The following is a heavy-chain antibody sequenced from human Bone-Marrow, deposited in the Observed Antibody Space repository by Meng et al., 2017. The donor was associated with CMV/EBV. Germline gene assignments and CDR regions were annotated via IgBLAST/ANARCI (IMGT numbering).Heavy chain of an antibody. J-gene: IGHJ4*02. CDR3: ARELSITIFGVHYYFDY. V-gene: IGHV4-39*07. CDR1: GGSISSSSYY. CDR2: SYYSGST. D-gene: IGHD3-3*01. Sequence: SETLSLTCTVSGGSISSSSYYWGWNRQPPGQGLEWIGSSYYSGSTYYNPSLKSRVTISVDTSKNQFSLKLSSVPAADTAVYYCARELSITIFGVHYYFDYWGQGTLVTVSS.